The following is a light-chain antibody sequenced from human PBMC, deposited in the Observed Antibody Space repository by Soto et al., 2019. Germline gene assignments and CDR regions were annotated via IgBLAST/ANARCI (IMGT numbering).Light chain of an antibody. CDR1: SDDVGSYNL. CDR2: EDT. Sequence: QSVLTQPASVSGSPGQSITISCAGTSDDVGSYNLVSWYQQYPGKAPKLIIYEDTKRPSGVSNRFSGPKSGNTASLTISGLQAEGEADYYCCSYAGSSTFYVFGTGTKVTVL. CDR3: CSYAGSSTFYV. V-gene: IGLV2-23*01. J-gene: IGLJ1*01.